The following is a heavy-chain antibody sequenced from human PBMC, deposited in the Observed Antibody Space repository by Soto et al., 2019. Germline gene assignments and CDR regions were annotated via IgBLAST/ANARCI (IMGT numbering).Heavy chain of an antibody. D-gene: IGHD1-26*01. CDR2: ISGSGGST. Sequence: VGSLRLSCAASGFTFSSYAMSWVRQAPGKGLEWVSAISGSGGSTYYADSVKGRFTISRDNSKNTLYLQMNSLRAEDTAVYYCAKDKGWELFKDGWFDPWGQGTLVTVSS. V-gene: IGHV3-23*01. J-gene: IGHJ5*02. CDR1: GFTFSSYA. CDR3: AKDKGWELFKDGWFDP.